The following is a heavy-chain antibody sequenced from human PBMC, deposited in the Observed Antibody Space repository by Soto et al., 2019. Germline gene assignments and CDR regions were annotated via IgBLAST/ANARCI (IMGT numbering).Heavy chain of an antibody. J-gene: IGHJ4*02. Sequence: SETLSLTCTVSGASISSSRSYWGRVRQPPGKGLEWIVSFYYTGGTYSTYYNPSLKSRVTISVDTSKSQFSLNLRSVTAADTAVYYCASPRQGNYDFLSGYYALDYWGQGTLVTVSS. D-gene: IGHD3-3*01. CDR3: ASPRQGNYDFLSGYYALDY. CDR1: GASISSSRSY. CDR2: FYYTGGT. V-gene: IGHV4-39*01.